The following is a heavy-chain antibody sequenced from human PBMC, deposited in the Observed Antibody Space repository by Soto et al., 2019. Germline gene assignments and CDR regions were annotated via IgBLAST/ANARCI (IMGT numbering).Heavy chain of an antibody. CDR1: GGTFSSYA. J-gene: IGHJ4*02. Sequence: QVQLVQSGAEVKKPGSSVKVSCKASGGTFSSYAISWVRQAPGQGLEWMGGIIPIFGTANYAQKFQGRVTITADESTSTAYMALSSLESGDTAVYYCARVNGVGCDYGDYARYFDYGGQGTLVTVAS. CDR3: ARVNGVGCDYGDYARYFDY. D-gene: IGHD4-17*01. CDR2: IIPIFGTA. V-gene: IGHV1-69*12.